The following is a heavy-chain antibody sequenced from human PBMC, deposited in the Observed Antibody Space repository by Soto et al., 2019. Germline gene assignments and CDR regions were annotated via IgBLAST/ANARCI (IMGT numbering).Heavy chain of an antibody. J-gene: IGHJ3*02. CDR3: ARAPPGYDYIWGSYRDDAFDI. Sequence: ASVKVSCKASGYTFTSYGISWVRQAPGQGLEWMGWVSAYNGNTNYAQKLQGRVTMTTDTSTSTAYMELRSLRSDDTAVYYCARAPPGYDYIWGSYRDDAFDIWGQGTMVTVS. V-gene: IGHV1-18*01. D-gene: IGHD3-16*02. CDR1: GYTFTSYG. CDR2: VSAYNGNT.